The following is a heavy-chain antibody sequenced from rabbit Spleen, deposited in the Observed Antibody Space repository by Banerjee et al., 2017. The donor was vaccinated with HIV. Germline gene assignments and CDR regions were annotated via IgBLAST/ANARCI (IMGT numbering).Heavy chain of an antibody. Sequence: EESGGDLVQPEGSLTLTCKASGFSFSSSDWIWWVRQAPGKGLEWIACIYTSSGSTWYASWARGRFTISKTSSTTVTLQMTSLTAADTATYFCARDTSSSFSSYGMDLWGQGTLVTVS. CDR3: ARDTSSSFSSYGMDL. CDR2: IYTSSGST. V-gene: IGHV1S45*01. D-gene: IGHD1-1*01. J-gene: IGHJ6*01. CDR1: GFSFSSSDW.